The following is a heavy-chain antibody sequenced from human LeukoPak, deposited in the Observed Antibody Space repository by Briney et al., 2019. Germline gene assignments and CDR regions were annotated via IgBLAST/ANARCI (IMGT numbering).Heavy chain of an antibody. V-gene: IGHV3-30*04. CDR1: GFAFSSYA. D-gene: IGHD6-19*01. Sequence: GGSLRLSCAASGFAFSSYAMHWVRQAPGKGLEWVAVISYDGSNKYYADSVKGRFTISRDNSKNTLYLQMNSLRAEDTAVYYCARAPLTYSSGWWFDYWGQGNLVTVSS. CDR3: ARAPLTYSSGWWFDY. J-gene: IGHJ4*02. CDR2: ISYDGSNK.